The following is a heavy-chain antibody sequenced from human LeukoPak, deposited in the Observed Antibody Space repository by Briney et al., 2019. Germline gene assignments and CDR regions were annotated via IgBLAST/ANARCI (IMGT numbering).Heavy chain of an antibody. J-gene: IGHJ4*02. D-gene: IGHD3-3*01. CDR3: ARAPGQFMEWLSPFDY. V-gene: IGHV3-11*04. CDR1: GFTFSDYY. CDR2: LSSRGSTI. Sequence: PGGSLRLSCAASGFTFSDYYMSWIRQAPGKGLEGVSYLSSRGSTIYYADSVKGRFTNSRDNTKNSLYLQMNSLRAEDTAVYYCARAPGQFMEWLSPFDYWGQGTLVTVSS.